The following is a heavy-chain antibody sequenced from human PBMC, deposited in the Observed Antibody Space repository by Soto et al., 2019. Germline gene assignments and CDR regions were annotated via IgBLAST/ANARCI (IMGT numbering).Heavy chain of an antibody. D-gene: IGHD6-19*01. Sequence: GGSLRLSCVATGFKFDAYAMYWVRQAPGKGLEWVSSISGSGESIQYADAVKGRFTVSRDNSKNALYLQMNSLRAADAATYYCARDPQWLPENWFDPWGQGTLVTVSS. CDR1: GFKFDAYA. J-gene: IGHJ5*02. CDR2: ISGSGESI. V-gene: IGHV3-23*01. CDR3: ARDPQWLPENWFDP.